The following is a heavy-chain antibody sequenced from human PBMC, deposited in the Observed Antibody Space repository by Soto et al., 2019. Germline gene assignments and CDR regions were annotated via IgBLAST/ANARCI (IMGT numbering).Heavy chain of an antibody. CDR2: IYYTGST. D-gene: IGHD6-13*01. V-gene: IGHV4-59*08. Sequence: QVQLQESGPGLVKASETLSVTCTVSGGSINNNYWSWIRQPPGKALEYIGHIYYTGSTKYNPSLKSRVTISVDMSKNQFSLNLTSVTAADTAVYYCARSRRYSSSWYYCDYWGQGTLVRVSS. J-gene: IGHJ4*02. CDR3: ARSRRYSSSWYYCDY. CDR1: GGSINNNY.